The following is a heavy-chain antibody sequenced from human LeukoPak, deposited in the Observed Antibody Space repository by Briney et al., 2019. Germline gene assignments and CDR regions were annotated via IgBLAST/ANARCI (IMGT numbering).Heavy chain of an antibody. Sequence: PGGSLRLSCAASGFTFSSYAMSWVRQTPGKGLEWVSAISGSGGSTYYADSVKGRFTISRDNAKNSLYLQMNSLRAEDTAMYYCQYSSSGGYDAFDIWGQGTMVTVSS. CDR2: ISGSGGST. V-gene: IGHV3-23*01. CDR1: GFTFSSYA. D-gene: IGHD6-13*01. CDR3: QYSSSGGYDAFDI. J-gene: IGHJ3*02.